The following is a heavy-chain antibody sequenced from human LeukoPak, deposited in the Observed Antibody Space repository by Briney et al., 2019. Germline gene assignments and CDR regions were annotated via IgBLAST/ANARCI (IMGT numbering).Heavy chain of an antibody. D-gene: IGHD3-22*01. V-gene: IGHV3-23*01. CDR2: ISGSGGST. CDR3: AKSSYYDASGYYREYYFDS. Sequence: GGSLRLSCVPSGFSFSNYAMSWVRQAPGKGLEWVSSISGSGGSTHYVDSVKGRFTISRDKTKNTLYLQMNSLRAEDTAVYYCAKSSYYDASGYYREYYFDSWGQGTLVTVSS. J-gene: IGHJ4*02. CDR1: GFSFSNYA.